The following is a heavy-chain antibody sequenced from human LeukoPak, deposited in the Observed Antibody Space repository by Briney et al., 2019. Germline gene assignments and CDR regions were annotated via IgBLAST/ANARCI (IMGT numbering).Heavy chain of an antibody. V-gene: IGHV4-31*03. J-gene: IGHJ5*02. CDR2: IYYSGST. Sequence: PSQTLSLTCTVSGGSISSGGYYWSWIRQHPGKGLEWIGYIYYSGSTYYNPSLKSRVTKSVDTSKNQFSLKLSSVTAADTAVYYCARGYYAYVWGSYRYHTWFDPWGQGTLVTVSS. CDR1: GGSISSGGYY. D-gene: IGHD3-16*02. CDR3: ARGYYAYVWGSYRYHTWFDP.